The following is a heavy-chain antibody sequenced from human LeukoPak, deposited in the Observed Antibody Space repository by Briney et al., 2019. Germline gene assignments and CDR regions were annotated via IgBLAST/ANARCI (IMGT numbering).Heavy chain of an antibody. CDR1: GFTDSSNY. J-gene: IGHJ4*02. D-gene: IGHD2-2*01. Sequence: GGSLTLSCAASGFTDSSNYMSWVRQAPGKGLEWVSVIYRGGATYYADSVKDRFTISRDISKNTLFLQMNSLRAKDTAVYFCAIDGPDPLYFDYWGQGTLVTASP. CDR3: AIDGPDPLYFDY. CDR2: IYRGGAT. V-gene: IGHV3-66*01.